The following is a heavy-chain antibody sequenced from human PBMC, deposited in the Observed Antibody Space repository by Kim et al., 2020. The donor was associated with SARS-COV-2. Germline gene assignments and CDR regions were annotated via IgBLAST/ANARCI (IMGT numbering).Heavy chain of an antibody. V-gene: IGHV1-3*01. CDR2: INAGNGDT. D-gene: IGHD2-15*01. CDR1: GYTFTSYK. CDR3: ARAWQLLVNLFDP. Sequence: ASVKVSCKTSGYTFTSYKMHWVRQAPGRRLEWMGWINAGNGDTMYSQNLRDRFTITKDTSARTAYMELSSLRSEDTAVYYCARAWQLLVNLFDPWGQGTLVTVSS. J-gene: IGHJ5*02.